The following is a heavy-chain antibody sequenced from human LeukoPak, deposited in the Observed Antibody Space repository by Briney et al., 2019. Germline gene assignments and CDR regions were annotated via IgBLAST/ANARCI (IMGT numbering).Heavy chain of an antibody. Sequence: GGSVRLSCAVSGFSFSDYGMTWVRQAPGKGLDWVSVISASGGSTYYADSVKGRFSILRENSKNTLDLLMNGLRAEDAAVYYCARDGTYYYDSSGYRHDYWGQGTLVTVSS. CDR3: ARDGTYYYDSSGYRHDY. CDR1: GFSFSDYG. J-gene: IGHJ4*02. CDR2: ISASGGST. D-gene: IGHD3-22*01. V-gene: IGHV3-23*01.